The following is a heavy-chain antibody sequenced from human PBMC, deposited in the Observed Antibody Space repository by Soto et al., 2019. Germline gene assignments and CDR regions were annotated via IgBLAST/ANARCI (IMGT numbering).Heavy chain of an antibody. D-gene: IGHD3-22*01. V-gene: IGHV4-39*01. CDR1: GGSISSSSYY. CDR2: IYYSGST. Sequence: SETLSLTCTASGGSISSSSYYWGWIRQPPGKGLEWIGSIYYSGSTYYNPSLKSRVTISVDASKNQFSLKLSSVTAADTAVYYCARLYRPDYYDSSGYYLGIDYWGQGTLVTVSS. CDR3: ARLYRPDYYDSSGYYLGIDY. J-gene: IGHJ4*02.